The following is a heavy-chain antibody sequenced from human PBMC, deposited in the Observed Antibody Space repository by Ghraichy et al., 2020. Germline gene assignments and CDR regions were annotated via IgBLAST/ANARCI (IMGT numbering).Heavy chain of an antibody. CDR2: IYYSGST. CDR1: GGSISSSSYY. J-gene: IGHJ6*02. Sequence: SQTLSLTCTVSGGSISSSSYYWGWIRQPPGKGLEWIGSIYYSGSTYYNPSLKSLVTISVDTSKNQFSLKLSSVTAADTAVYYCARHSRAAVGNIYFYYGMDVWGQGTTVTVSS. CDR3: ARHSRAAVGNIYFYYGMDV. V-gene: IGHV4-39*01. D-gene: IGHD6-13*01.